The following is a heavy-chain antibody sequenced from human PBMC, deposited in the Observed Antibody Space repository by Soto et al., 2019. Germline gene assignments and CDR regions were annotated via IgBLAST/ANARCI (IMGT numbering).Heavy chain of an antibody. CDR1: GFTFSSYS. CDR2: ISSSSSTI. J-gene: IGHJ6*03. D-gene: IGHD2-8*01. V-gene: IGHV3-48*01. CDR3: ARKVLSGYSYYMDV. Sequence: GGSLRLSCAASGFTFSSYSMNWVRQAPGKGLEWVSYISSSSSTIYYADPVKGRFTISRDNAKNSLYLQMNSLRAEDTAVYYCARKVLSGYSYYMDVWGKGTTVTVSS.